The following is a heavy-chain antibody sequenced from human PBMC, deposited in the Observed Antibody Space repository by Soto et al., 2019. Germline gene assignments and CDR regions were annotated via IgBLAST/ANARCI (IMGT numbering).Heavy chain of an antibody. CDR1: GFTFSSYA. CDR2: ISGSGGST. Sequence: EVQLLESGGGLVQPGGSLRLSCAASGFTFSSYAMSWVRQAPGKGLEWVSAISGSGGSTYYADSVKGRFTISRDDSKNTLYLQMNSLRAEDTAVYYCARLPDIVLTWGKAYFDYWGQGTLVTVSS. V-gene: IGHV3-23*01. CDR3: ARLPDIVLTWGKAYFDY. J-gene: IGHJ4*02. D-gene: IGHD2-8*01.